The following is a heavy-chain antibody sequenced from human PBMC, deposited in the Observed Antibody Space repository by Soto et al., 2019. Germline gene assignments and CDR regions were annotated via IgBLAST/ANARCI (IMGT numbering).Heavy chain of an antibody. CDR1: GYTFTSYG. D-gene: IGHD2-15*01. CDR3: ASARRGYCSGGSCYSSYDY. V-gene: IGHV1-8*02. Sequence: GASVKVSCKASGYTFTSYGISWVRQAPGQGLEWMGWISAYSGNTGYAQKFQGRVTMTRNTSVSTAYMELSSLRSEDTAVYYCASARRGYCSGGSCYSSYDYWGQGTLVTVSS. CDR2: ISAYSGNT. J-gene: IGHJ4*02.